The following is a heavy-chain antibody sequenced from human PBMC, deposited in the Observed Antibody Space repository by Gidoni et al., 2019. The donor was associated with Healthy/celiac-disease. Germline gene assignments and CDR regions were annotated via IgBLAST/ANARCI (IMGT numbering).Heavy chain of an antibody. CDR2: INHSGST. J-gene: IGHJ4*02. V-gene: IGHV4-34*01. CDR3: ARSRQLRYYYGSGTHRRGYYFDY. D-gene: IGHD3-10*01. Sequence: GLEWSGEINHSGSTNYNPSLKSRVTISVDTSKNQFSLKLSSVTAADTAVYYCARSRQLRYYYGSGTHRRGYYFDYWGQGTLVTVSS.